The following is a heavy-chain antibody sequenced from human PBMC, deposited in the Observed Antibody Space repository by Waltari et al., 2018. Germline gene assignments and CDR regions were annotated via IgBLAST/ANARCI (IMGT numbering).Heavy chain of an antibody. J-gene: IGHJ5*02. V-gene: IGHV2-5*01. CDR3: AHTISIAARPDWFDP. CDR2: IYWNDDK. CDR1: GFSLSTSGVG. Sequence: QITLKESGPTLVKPTQTLTLTCTFSGFSLSTSGVGVGWIRQPPGKALEWLALIYWNDDKRYSPSLKSRLTITKDTSKNQVVLTMTNMDPVDTATYYCAHTISIAARPDWFDPWGQGTLVTVSS. D-gene: IGHD6-6*01.